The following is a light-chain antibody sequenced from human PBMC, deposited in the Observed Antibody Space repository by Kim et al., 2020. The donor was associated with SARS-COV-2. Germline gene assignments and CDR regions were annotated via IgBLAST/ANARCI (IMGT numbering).Light chain of an antibody. CDR2: DVS. Sequence: QSVLTQPASVSGSPGQSITISCTGTSSDVGGYNYVSWYQQHPDKAPKLMIYDVSNRPSGVSKRFSGSKSGNTASLTISGLQAEDEADYYCSSYTSSSTLGVFGTGTKVTVL. J-gene: IGLJ1*01. V-gene: IGLV2-14*03. CDR3: SSYTSSSTLGV. CDR1: SSDVGGYNY.